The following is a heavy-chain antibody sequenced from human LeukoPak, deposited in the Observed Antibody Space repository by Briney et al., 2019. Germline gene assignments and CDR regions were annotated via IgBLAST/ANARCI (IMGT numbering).Heavy chain of an antibody. Sequence: ASVKVSCKASGYTFTSYDINWVRQATGQGLEWMGWMNPNSGNTGYAQKFQGRVTMTRNTSISTAYMELSSLRSEDTAVYYCARGLGGWYLWGYYYGMDVWGQGTTVTVSS. D-gene: IGHD6-19*01. CDR2: MNPNSGNT. CDR1: GYTFTSYD. V-gene: IGHV1-8*01. J-gene: IGHJ6*02. CDR3: ARGLGGWYLWGYYYGMDV.